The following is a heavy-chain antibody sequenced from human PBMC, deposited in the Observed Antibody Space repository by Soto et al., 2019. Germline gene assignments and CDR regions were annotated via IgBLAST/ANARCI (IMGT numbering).Heavy chain of an antibody. V-gene: IGHV3-21*01. CDR1: GFTFRSYT. Sequence: GGSLRLSCAASGFTFRSYTMNWVRQAPGEGLEWVSGISSISHYIYYADSVKGRFTISRDNADNSLYLQMNNLRPEDTAVYYCARDAGRVSSSVGWFDPCGQGTLVTVSS. D-gene: IGHD1-26*01. CDR2: ISSISHYI. J-gene: IGHJ5*02. CDR3: ARDAGRVSSSVGWFDP.